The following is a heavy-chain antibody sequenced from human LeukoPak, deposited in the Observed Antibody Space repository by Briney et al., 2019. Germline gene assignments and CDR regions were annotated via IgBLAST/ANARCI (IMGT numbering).Heavy chain of an antibody. CDR1: GFTFSSYS. CDR3: ARSGYSSGDYFDY. CDR2: ISSSSSYI. J-gene: IGHJ4*02. D-gene: IGHD6-19*01. V-gene: IGHV3-21*01. Sequence: GGSLRLSCAASGFTFSSYSMNWVRQAPGKGLEWVSSISSSSSYIYYADSVKGRFTISRDNAKDSLYLQMNSLRAEDTAVYYCARSGYSSGDYFDYWGQGTLVTVSS.